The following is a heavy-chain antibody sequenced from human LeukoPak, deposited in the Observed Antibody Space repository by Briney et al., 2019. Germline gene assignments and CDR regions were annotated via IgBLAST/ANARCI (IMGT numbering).Heavy chain of an antibody. Sequence: PGGSLRLSCAASGCTFSSYSVNWVRQAPGKGLEWVSSISSSSSYIYYADSVKGRFTISRDNAKNSLYLQMNSLKSEDTAVYYCVTEVSGSFPTWGQGTLVTVSS. CDR3: VTEVSGSFPT. CDR1: GCTFSSYS. J-gene: IGHJ4*02. D-gene: IGHD1-26*01. CDR2: ISSSSSYI. V-gene: IGHV3-21*03.